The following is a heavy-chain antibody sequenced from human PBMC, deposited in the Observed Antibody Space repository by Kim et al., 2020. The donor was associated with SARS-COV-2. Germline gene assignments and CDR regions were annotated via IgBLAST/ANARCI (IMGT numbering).Heavy chain of an antibody. CDR2: IYYSGST. D-gene: IGHD3-10*01. Sequence: SETLSLTCTVSGGSISSYYWSWIRQPPGKGLEWIGYIYYSGSTTYNPSLKSRVTISVDTSKNQFSLKLSSVTAADTAVYYCARDWIGDGSYYYYYGMDVWGQGTTVTVSS. CDR1: GGSISSYY. V-gene: IGHV4-59*13. CDR3: ARDWIGDGSYYYYYGMDV. J-gene: IGHJ6*02.